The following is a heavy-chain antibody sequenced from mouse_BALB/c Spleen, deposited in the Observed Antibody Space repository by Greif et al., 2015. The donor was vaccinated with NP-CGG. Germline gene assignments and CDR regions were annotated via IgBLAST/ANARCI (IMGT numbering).Heavy chain of an antibody. D-gene: IGHD2-2*01. J-gene: IGHJ3*01. Sequence: VQLQQSGPGLVAPSQSMSITCTVSGFSLTGYGVNWVHQPPGKGLEWLGMIWGDGSTDYNSALKSRLSISKYNPKSQVFLKMNSLQTDDTAMYFCARGPFYYGYAWFAYWVQGTLFTLSA. V-gene: IGHV2-6-7*01. CDR3: ARGPFYYGYAWFAY. CDR2: IWGDGST. CDR1: GFSLTGYG.